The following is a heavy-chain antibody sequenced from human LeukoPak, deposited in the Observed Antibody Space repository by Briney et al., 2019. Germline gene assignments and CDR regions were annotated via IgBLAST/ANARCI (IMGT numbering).Heavy chain of an antibody. Sequence: GGSLRLSCAASGFTFSSYGMHWVRQAPGKGLEWVAFIRNDGSNKYYADSVKGRFTISRDNSKNTLYLQMGSLRAEDMAVYYCARDGFDYWGQGTLVTVSS. CDR1: GFTFSSYG. CDR3: ARDGFDY. V-gene: IGHV3-30*02. J-gene: IGHJ4*02. CDR2: IRNDGSNK.